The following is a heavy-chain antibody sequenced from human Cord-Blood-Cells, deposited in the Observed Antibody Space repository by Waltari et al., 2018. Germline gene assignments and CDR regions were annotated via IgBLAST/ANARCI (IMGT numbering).Heavy chain of an antibody. CDR3: ARDSEAYCGGDCYDSSFDY. CDR2: IYHSGST. V-gene: IGHV4-38-2*02. CDR1: GYSISSGYY. J-gene: IGHJ4*02. Sequence: QVQLQESGPGLVKPSETLSRTCTVSGYSISSGYYWGWIRQPPGRGLEWIGSIYHSGSTYYNPSLKSRVTISVDTSKNQFSLKLSSVTAADPAVYYCARDSEAYCGGDCYDSSFDYWGQGTLVTVSS. D-gene: IGHD2-21*01.